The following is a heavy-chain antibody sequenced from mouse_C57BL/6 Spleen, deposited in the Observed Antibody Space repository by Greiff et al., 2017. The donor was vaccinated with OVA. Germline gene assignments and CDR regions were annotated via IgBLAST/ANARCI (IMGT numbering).Heavy chain of an antibody. D-gene: IGHD2-1*01. V-gene: IGHV2-6-1*01. CDR3: ARQGSGNYGDYAMDY. J-gene: IGHJ4*01. CDR1: GFTFTSYG. CDR2: IWRVGST. Sequence: QVQLQQSGPGLVAPSQSLSITCTASGFTFTSYGVHWVRQPPGKGLEWLVVIWRVGSTTYNSARNSRLSISTDNSTSQVFLNMSSLQTDDTAMYYCARQGSGNYGDYAMDYWGQGTSVTVSS.